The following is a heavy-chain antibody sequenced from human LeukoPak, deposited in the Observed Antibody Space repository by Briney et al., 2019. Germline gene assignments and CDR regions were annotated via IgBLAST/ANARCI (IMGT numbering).Heavy chain of an antibody. CDR2: IRYDGSNK. J-gene: IGHJ3*02. CDR3: AKGWQQLDDAFDI. CDR1: GFTFSSYG. V-gene: IGHV3-30*02. D-gene: IGHD6-13*01. Sequence: GGSLRLSCAASGFTFSSYGMHWVRQAPGKGLEWVAFIRYDGSNKYYADSVKGRFTISRDNSKNTLYLQMNSLRAEDTAVYYCAKGWQQLDDAFDIWGQGTMVTVSS.